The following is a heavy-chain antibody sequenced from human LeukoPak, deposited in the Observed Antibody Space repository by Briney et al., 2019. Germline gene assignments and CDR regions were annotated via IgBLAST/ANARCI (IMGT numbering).Heavy chain of an antibody. CDR3: ARHPHSAECSSTSCYPNYYYGMDV. CDR2: IYYSGST. D-gene: IGHD2-2*01. V-gene: IGHV4-59*08. J-gene: IGHJ6*02. Sequence: SETLSLTCTVSGGSISSYYWSWIRQPPGKGLEWIGYIYYSGSTNYNPSLKSRVTISVDTSKNQFSLKLSSVTAADTAVYYCARHPHSAECSSTSCYPNYYYGMDVWGQGTTVTVSS. CDR1: GGSISSYY.